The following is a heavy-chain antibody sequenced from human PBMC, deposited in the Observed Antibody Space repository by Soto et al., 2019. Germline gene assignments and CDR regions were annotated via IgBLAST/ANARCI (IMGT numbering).Heavy chain of an antibody. D-gene: IGHD2-2*01. Sequence: QVQLQESGPGLVKPSGTLSLTCAVSGGSISSSNWWRWVRQPPGKGLEWIGEMYHSGCTNYNPSLRSRVTISVDKSKNQCSLKLSSVTAADTAVYYCARAPSRIVVVPAASIRGYYYYGMDVWGQGTTVTVSS. CDR1: GGSISSSNW. CDR3: ARAPSRIVVVPAASIRGYYYYGMDV. CDR2: MYHSGCT. J-gene: IGHJ6*02. V-gene: IGHV4-4*02.